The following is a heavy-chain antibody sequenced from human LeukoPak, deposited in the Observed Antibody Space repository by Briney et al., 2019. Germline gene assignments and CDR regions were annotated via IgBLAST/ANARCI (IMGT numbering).Heavy chain of an antibody. J-gene: IGHJ4*02. Sequence: PSETLSLTCTVSGGSISSHYWSWIRQPPGKGLEWIGYIYYSGSTNYNPSLKSRVTISVDTSKNQFSLKLSSVTAADTAVYYCARADHYGSGSYVFDYWGQGTLVTVSS. V-gene: IGHV4-59*11. CDR2: IYYSGST. CDR3: ARADHYGSGSYVFDY. D-gene: IGHD3-10*01. CDR1: GGSISSHY.